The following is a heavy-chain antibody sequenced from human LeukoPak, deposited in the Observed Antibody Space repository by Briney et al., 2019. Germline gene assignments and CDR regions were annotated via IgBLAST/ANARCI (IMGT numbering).Heavy chain of an antibody. CDR2: FDPEDGET. CDR1: GYTLTELS. V-gene: IGHV1-24*01. Sequence: ASVKVSCKVSGYTLTELSMHWVRQAPGKGLEWMGGFDPEDGETIYAQKFQGRVTMTKDTSTDTAYMELSSLRSEDTAVYYWATVRGLTIFGVQSDAFDIWGQGTMVTVSS. CDR3: ATVRGLTIFGVQSDAFDI. D-gene: IGHD3-3*01. J-gene: IGHJ3*02.